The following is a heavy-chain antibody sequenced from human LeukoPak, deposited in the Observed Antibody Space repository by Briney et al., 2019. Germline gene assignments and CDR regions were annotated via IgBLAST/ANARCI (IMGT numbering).Heavy chain of an antibody. J-gene: IGHJ3*02. CDR3: ARERAYYYDSSGPLLAAFDI. D-gene: IGHD3-22*01. CDR1: GYIFISYG. CDR2: ISASNGNT. Sequence: ASVKVSCKASGYIFISYGIIWVRQAPGQGLEWMGWISASNGNTNYAQNLQGRVTMTTDTSTNTAYMELRSLRSDDTAVYYCARERAYYYDSSGPLLAAFDIWGQGTMVTVSS. V-gene: IGHV1-18*01.